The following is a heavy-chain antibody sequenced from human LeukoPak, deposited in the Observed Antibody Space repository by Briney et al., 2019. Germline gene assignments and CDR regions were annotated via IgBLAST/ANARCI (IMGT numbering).Heavy chain of an antibody. CDR3: ARDASAAGRGLGY. V-gene: IGHV1-69*04. D-gene: IGHD6-13*01. J-gene: IGHJ4*02. Sequence: GASVKVSCKASGYTFTSYGISWVRQAPGQGLEWMGRVIPILGIANYAQKFQGRVTITADKSTSTAYMELSSLRSEDTALYYCARDASAAGRGLGYWGQGTLVTVSS. CDR1: GYTFTSYG. CDR2: VIPILGIA.